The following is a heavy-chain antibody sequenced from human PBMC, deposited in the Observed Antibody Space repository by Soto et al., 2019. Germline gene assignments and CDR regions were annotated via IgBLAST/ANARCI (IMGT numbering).Heavy chain of an antibody. D-gene: IGHD3-9*01. CDR1: GFTFSDYY. CDR2: ISGSGGST. Sequence: GGSLRLSCAASGFTFSDYYMSWIRQAPGKGLEWVSAISGSGGSTYYADSVRGRFTISRDNSKNTLYLQMNSLRAEDTAVYYCAKNVWGITIFGGMDVWGQGTTVTVSS. J-gene: IGHJ6*02. V-gene: IGHV3-23*01. CDR3: AKNVWGITIFGGMDV.